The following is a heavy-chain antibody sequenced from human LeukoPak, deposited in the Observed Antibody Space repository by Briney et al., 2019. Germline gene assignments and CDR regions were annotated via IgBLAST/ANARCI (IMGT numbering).Heavy chain of an antibody. CDR3: AELGITMIGGV. D-gene: IGHD3-10*02. J-gene: IGHJ6*04. Sequence: PGGSLRLSCAASGFTVTSYAMNWVRQAPGKGLEWVATISTSDGSTYYADFVEGRFTISRDNSKNTLYLQMNSLRAEDTAVYYCAELGITMIGGVWGKGTTVTISS. V-gene: IGHV3-23*01. CDR1: GFTVTSYA. CDR2: ISTSDGST.